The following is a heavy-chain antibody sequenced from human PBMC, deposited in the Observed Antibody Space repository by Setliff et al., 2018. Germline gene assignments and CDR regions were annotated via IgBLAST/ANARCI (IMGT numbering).Heavy chain of an antibody. CDR2: INHSGSS. D-gene: IGHD6-19*01. CDR3: VRTDYSDGRYSMDV. V-gene: IGHV4-34*01. J-gene: IGHJ6*03. CDR1: GGTFSDYY. Sequence: SETLSLTCAASGGTFSDYYWTWIRQPPGKGLEWIGEINHSGSSNYNPSLKSRVTISVDESTNQFSLKLNSVTAADTAVYYCVRTDYSDGRYSMDVWGKGTTVTVSS.